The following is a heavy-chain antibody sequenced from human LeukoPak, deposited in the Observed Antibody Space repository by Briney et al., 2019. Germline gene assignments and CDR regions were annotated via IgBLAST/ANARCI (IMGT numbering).Heavy chain of an antibody. J-gene: IGHJ3*02. CDR1: GGSFSGYY. D-gene: IGHD5-12*01. V-gene: IGHV4-34*01. CDR3: ARDRDGYKHDAFDI. Sequence: SETLSLTCAVYGGSFSGYYWSWIRQPPGKGLEWIGEINHSGSTNYNPSLKSRVTISVDTSKNQFSLKLSSVTAADAAVYYCARDRDGYKHDAFDIWGQGTMVTVSS. CDR2: INHSGST.